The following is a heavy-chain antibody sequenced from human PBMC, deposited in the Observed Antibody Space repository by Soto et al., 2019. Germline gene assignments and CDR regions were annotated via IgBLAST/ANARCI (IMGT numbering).Heavy chain of an antibody. CDR2: ISGSGGST. J-gene: IGHJ4*02. CDR1: GFTFSSYA. Sequence: EVQLLESGGGLVQPGGSLRLSCAASGFTFSSYAMSWVRQAPGKGLEWVSVISGSGGSTYYADSVKGRFTISRDNSKNPLYLQMNSLRVEDTAVYYCAKLDTVVVVAATHDKWGQGTLVTVSS. CDR3: AKLDTVVVVAATHDK. V-gene: IGHV3-23*01. D-gene: IGHD2-15*01.